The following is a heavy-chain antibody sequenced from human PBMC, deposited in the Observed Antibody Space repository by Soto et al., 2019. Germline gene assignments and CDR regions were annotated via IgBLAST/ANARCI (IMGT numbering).Heavy chain of an antibody. D-gene: IGHD2-2*01. CDR2: IYYSGST. J-gene: IGHJ6*02. Sequence: QVQLQESGPGLVKPSQTLSLTCTVSGGSISSGGYYWSWIRQHPGKGLEWIGYIYYSGSTYYNPSLKSRVTISVDTSKNQFSLKLSSVTAADTAVYYCARDRIVVVPAAMERYYYYYGMDVWAKGPRSPSP. CDR3: ARDRIVVVPAAMERYYYYYGMDV. V-gene: IGHV4-31*03. CDR1: GGSISSGGYY.